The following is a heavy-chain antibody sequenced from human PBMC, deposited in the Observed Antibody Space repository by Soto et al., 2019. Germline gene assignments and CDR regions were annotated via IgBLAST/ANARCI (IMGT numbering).Heavy chain of an antibody. Sequence: GGSLRLSCAASGFTFSSYGMHWVRQAPGKGLEWVAVIWYDGSNKYYADSVKGRFTISRDNSKNTLYLQMNSLRAEDTAVYYCAREQGAAKADYYYGMDVWGQGTTVTVSS. CDR2: IWYDGSNK. J-gene: IGHJ6*02. CDR1: GFTFSSYG. CDR3: AREQGAAKADYYYGMDV. D-gene: IGHD2-15*01. V-gene: IGHV3-33*01.